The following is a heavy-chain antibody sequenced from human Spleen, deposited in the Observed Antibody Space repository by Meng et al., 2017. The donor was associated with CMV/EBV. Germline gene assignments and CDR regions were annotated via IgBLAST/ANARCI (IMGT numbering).Heavy chain of an antibody. J-gene: IGHJ5*02. V-gene: IGHV1-69*10. CDR1: YA. CDR2: IIPILGIA. D-gene: IGHD3-22*01. Sequence: YAISWGRQAPGQGLEWMGGIIPILGIANYAQKFQGRVTITADKSTSTAYMELSSLRSEDTAVYYCARDRPPPIYYYDSSGYYYGWFDPWGQGTLVTVS. CDR3: ARDRPPPIYYYDSSGYYYGWFDP.